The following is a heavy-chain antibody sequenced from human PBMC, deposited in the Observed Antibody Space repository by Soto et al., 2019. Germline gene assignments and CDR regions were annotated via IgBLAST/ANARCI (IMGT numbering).Heavy chain of an antibody. CDR3: ATYTSDGGGRGH. CDR2: EYSGST. CDR1: GASISRDH. D-gene: IGHD6-19*01. V-gene: IGHV4-59*08. J-gene: IGHJ4*02. Sequence: QVQLQESGPGLVKPSETLSLTCTVSGASISRDHWNWIRQPPGKGLEWIGEYSGSTNYNPSLKSRVPISVDTSKTQFSLKLSSVPAADPAVYFCATYTSDGGGRGHWGQGTLVTVSS.